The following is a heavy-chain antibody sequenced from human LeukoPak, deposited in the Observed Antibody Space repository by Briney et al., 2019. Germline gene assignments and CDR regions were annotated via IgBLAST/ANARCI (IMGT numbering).Heavy chain of an antibody. V-gene: IGHV1-18*01. J-gene: IGHJ4*02. CDR1: GYTFSSYG. CDR2: ISTFNDNT. D-gene: IGHD6-13*01. CDR3: ATGGSSWPFDY. Sequence: ASVKVSCKASGYTFSSYGISWVRQAPGQGLEWMGWISTFNDNTNYAQKFQGRVTMTTDTSTSTAYMELRSLRSDDTAVYYCATGGSSWPFDYWGQGTLVTVSS.